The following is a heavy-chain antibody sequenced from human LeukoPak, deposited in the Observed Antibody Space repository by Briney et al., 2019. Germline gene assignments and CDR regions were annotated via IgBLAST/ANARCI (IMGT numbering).Heavy chain of an antibody. CDR2: IYPGDSDT. D-gene: IGHD5-18*01. J-gene: IGHJ4*02. CDR3: ARLSSGYSYALNFDY. V-gene: IGHV5-51*01. CDR1: GYSFTSYW. Sequence: GESLKISCQGSGYSFTSYWIGWVRQMPGKGLEWMGIIYPGDSDTRYSPSFQGQVTISADKSISTAYLQWSSLKASDTAMYYCARLSSGYSYALNFDYWGQGTLVTVSS.